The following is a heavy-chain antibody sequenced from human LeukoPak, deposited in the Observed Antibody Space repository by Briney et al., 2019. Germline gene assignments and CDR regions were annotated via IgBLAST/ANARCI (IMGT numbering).Heavy chain of an antibody. Sequence: ASVKVSCKASGYTFTGYYMHWVRQAPGQGLEWMGWINPNSGGANYAQKFQGRVTMTRDTSISTAYMELSRLRSDDTAVYYCARRKVGATTDWFDPWGQRTLVTVSS. D-gene: IGHD1-26*01. CDR2: INPNSGGA. J-gene: IGHJ5*02. CDR1: GYTFTGYY. V-gene: IGHV1-2*02. CDR3: ARRKVGATTDWFDP.